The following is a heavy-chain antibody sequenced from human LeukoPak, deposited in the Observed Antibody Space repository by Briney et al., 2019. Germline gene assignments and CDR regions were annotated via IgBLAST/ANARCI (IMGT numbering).Heavy chain of an antibody. CDR1: GFTFSSYG. V-gene: IGHV3-30*02. CDR2: IRYDGSNK. Sequence: PGGSLRLSCAASGFTFSSYGMHWVRQAPGKGLGWVAFIRYDGSNKYYADSVKGRFTISRDNSKNTLYLQMNSLRAEDTAVYYCAKDLWAVGAIYYWGQGTLVTVSS. CDR3: AKDLWAVGAIYY. D-gene: IGHD1-26*01. J-gene: IGHJ4*02.